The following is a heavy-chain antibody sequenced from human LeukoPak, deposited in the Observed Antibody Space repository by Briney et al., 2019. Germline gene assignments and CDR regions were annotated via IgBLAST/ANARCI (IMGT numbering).Heavy chain of an antibody. J-gene: IGHJ4*02. CDR3: AKSGTYDNLTGYGY. CDR1: GFTFSRYA. V-gene: IGHV3-23*01. CDR2: IVGGDGRT. D-gene: IGHD3-9*01. Sequence: GGSLRLSCAASGFTFSRYAMSWVRQAPGKGLEWVSGIVGGDGRTSYADSVKGRFTISRDNSKMKLYLQMHSLRAEDTAVYYCAKSGTYDNLTGYGYWGQGTLVTVSS.